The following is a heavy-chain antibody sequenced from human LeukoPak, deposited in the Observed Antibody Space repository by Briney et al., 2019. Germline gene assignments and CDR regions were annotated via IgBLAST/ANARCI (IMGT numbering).Heavy chain of an antibody. CDR2: ISYDGRSK. Sequence: GGSLRLSCAASGFTFSSYGMHWVRQAPGKGLEWVAGISYDGRSKEYVDSVKGRFTISRDNSKNTLYLQMNSLKAEDTAVYYCAKDRGYSHGFDYWGQGTLVTVSS. V-gene: IGHV3-30*18. CDR3: AKDRGYSHGFDY. D-gene: IGHD5-18*01. J-gene: IGHJ4*02. CDR1: GFTFSSYG.